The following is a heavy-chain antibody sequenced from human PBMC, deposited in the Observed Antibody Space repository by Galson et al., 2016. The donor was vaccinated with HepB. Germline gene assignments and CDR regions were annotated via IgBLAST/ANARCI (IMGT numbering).Heavy chain of an antibody. D-gene: IGHD2-21*01. CDR2: INRSRSST. J-gene: IGHJ6*02. Sequence: SVKVSCTASGYTFTNYYIHWVRQAPGKGLEWMSPINRSRSSTLYVQKFQGRVTVTRDTSISTVYMELSGLRFDDTAVYYCARDPEKFKVIHYYYYTMDVWGQGTTVTVTS. CDR1: GYTFTNYY. V-gene: IGHV1-2*06. CDR3: ARDPEKFKVIHYYYYTMDV.